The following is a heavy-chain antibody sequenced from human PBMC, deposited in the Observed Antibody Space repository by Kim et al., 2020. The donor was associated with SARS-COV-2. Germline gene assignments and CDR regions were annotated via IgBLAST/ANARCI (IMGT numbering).Heavy chain of an antibody. D-gene: IGHD1-26*01. CDR3: AKGTTGVSWFDP. CDR2: ISGSGGST. Sequence: GGSLRLSCAASGFTFSTSAMSWVRQAPGRGLECVSSISGSGGSTSYADSVKGRFTISRDNSKNTLYLQMNSLKAEDTAIYYCAKGTTGVSWFDPWGQGTLVTVSS. CDR1: GFTFSTSA. J-gene: IGHJ5*02. V-gene: IGHV3-23*01.